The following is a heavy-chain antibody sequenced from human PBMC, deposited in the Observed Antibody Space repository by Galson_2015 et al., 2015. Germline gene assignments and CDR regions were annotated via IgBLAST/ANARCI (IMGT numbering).Heavy chain of an antibody. D-gene: IGHD4-17*01. CDR2: VYSSGST. V-gene: IGHV4-39*07. Sequence: LSLTCTVSGGSITSRTYYWGWIRQPPGKGLEWIGSVYSSGSTYYNPSLKSRVTISVDTSKNQFSLNLRSVTAADTAVYYCARQWSVLKTTVTSDDAFDIWGQGTMVTVSS. CDR3: ARQWSVLKTTVTSDDAFDI. CDR1: GGSITSRTYY. J-gene: IGHJ3*02.